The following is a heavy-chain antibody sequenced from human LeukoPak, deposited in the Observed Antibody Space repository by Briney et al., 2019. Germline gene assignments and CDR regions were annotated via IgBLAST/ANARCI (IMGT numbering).Heavy chain of an antibody. CDR3: ARDNSRTLDY. CDR1: GFTFSSYD. CDR2: IWHDGSNE. J-gene: IGHJ4*02. Sequence: PGGSLRLSCAASGFTFSSYDIHWVRQAPGKGLEWVAAIWHDGSNEYYVDSVKGRFTTSRDNSKNTLYLQMNSLRAEDTAVYYCARDNSRTLDYWGQGTLVTVSS. V-gene: IGHV3-33*01.